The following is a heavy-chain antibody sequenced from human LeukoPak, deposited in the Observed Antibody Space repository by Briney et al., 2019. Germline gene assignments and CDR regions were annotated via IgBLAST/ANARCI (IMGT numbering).Heavy chain of an antibody. CDR1: GGSVSSGSYY. D-gene: IGHD3-22*01. CDR3: ARDSSFYYDSNAYYYDGGAFDI. V-gene: IGHV4-61*01. Sequence: PSETLSLTCTVSGGSVSSGSYYWSWIRQPPGKGLEWIGYIYYSGSTNYNPSLKSRVTISVDTSKNQFSLKLSSVTAADTAVYYCARDSSFYYDSNAYYYDGGAFDIWGQGTMVTVSS. J-gene: IGHJ3*02. CDR2: IYYSGST.